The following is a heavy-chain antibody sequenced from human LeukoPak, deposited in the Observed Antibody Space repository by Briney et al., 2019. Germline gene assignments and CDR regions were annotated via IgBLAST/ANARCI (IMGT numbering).Heavy chain of an antibody. Sequence: SETLSLTCTVSGGSISSSSYYWGWIRQPPGKGLEWIGSIYYSGSTYYNPSLKSRVTISVDTSKNQFSLKLSSVTAADTAVYYCARDAPSGWYLYFDYWGQGTLVTVSS. CDR3: ARDAPSGWYLYFDY. V-gene: IGHV4-39*07. J-gene: IGHJ4*02. D-gene: IGHD6-19*01. CDR1: GGSISSSSYY. CDR2: IYYSGST.